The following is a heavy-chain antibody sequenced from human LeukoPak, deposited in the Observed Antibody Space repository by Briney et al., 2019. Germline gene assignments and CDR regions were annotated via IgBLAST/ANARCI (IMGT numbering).Heavy chain of an antibody. CDR1: GGSISSYY. CDR2: IYTSGST. Sequence: PSETLSLTCTVSGGSISSYYWSWIRQPAGKGLEWIGRIYTSGSTNYNPSLKSRVTMSVDTSKNQFSLKLSSVTAADTAVYYCARVFVGDCGGSCYAYYYYGMDVWGQGTTVTVSS. V-gene: IGHV4-4*07. CDR3: ARVFVGDCGGSCYAYYYYGMDV. J-gene: IGHJ6*02. D-gene: IGHD2-15*01.